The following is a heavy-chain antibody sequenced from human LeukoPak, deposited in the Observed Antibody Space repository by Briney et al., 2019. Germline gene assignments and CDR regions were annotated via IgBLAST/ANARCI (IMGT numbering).Heavy chain of an antibody. J-gene: IGHJ4*02. Sequence: ASVKVSCKASGYTFTGYYMHCVRQAPGQGLEWMGRINPNSGGANYAQTFHGRVTMTRDTSISTAYMELNRLRSDDTAVYYCARVKSSSFPYFYFDYWGQGTLVTVSS. CDR2: INPNSGGA. CDR3: ARVKSSSFPYFYFDY. CDR1: GYTFTGYY. V-gene: IGHV1-2*06. D-gene: IGHD6-6*01.